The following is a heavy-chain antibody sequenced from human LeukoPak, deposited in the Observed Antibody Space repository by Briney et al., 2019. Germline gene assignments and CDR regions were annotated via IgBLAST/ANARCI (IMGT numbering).Heavy chain of an antibody. CDR2: ISWNSGSI. Sequence: GGSLRLSCAASGFTFDDYAMHWVRQAPGKGLEWVSGISWNSGSIGYADSVKGRFTISRDNAKNSLYLQMNSLRAEDTALYYCAKDRQYGDYGGGDFFDSWGQGTLVTVSS. CDR1: GFTFDDYA. CDR3: AKDRQYGDYGGGDFFDS. V-gene: IGHV3-9*01. D-gene: IGHD4-17*01. J-gene: IGHJ4*02.